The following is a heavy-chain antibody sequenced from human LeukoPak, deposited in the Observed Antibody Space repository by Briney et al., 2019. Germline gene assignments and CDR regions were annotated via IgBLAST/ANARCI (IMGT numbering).Heavy chain of an antibody. J-gene: IGHJ5*02. Sequence: SETLSLTCTVSGGSISSSSYYWGWIRQPPGKGLEWIGSISYSGSTYYNPSLKSRVTISVDTSKNQFSLKLSSVTAADTAVYYCARGGYYGSGNDFRFDPWGQGTQVTVSS. CDR2: ISYSGST. V-gene: IGHV4-39*07. D-gene: IGHD3-10*01. CDR1: GGSISSSSYY. CDR3: ARGGYYGSGNDFRFDP.